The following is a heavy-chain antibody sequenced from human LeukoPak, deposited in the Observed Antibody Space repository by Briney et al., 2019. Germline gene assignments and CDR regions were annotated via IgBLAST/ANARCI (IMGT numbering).Heavy chain of an antibody. D-gene: IGHD2-2*01. CDR3: ARVERCVVPAAKYYFDY. CDR2: IKQDGSEK. V-gene: IGHV3-7*01. CDR1: GFTFSSYW. J-gene: IGHJ4*02. Sequence: PGGSLRLSCAASGFTFSSYWMSWVRQAPGKGLEWVANIKQDGSEKYYVDSVKGRFTISRDNAKNSLYLQMNSLRAEDTAVYYCARVERCVVPAAKYYFDYWGQGTLVTVSS.